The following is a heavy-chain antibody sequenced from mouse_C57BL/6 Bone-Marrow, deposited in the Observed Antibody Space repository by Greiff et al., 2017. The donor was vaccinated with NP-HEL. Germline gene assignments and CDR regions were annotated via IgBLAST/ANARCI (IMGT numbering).Heavy chain of an antibody. CDR2: IHPNSGST. V-gene: IGHV1-64*01. CDR3: ATYYYCSGYEGWFAY. Sequence: QVQLQQSGAELVKPGASVKLSCKASGYTFTSYWMHWVKQRPGQGLEWIGMIHPNSGSTNYNEKFKSKATLTVDKSSSTAYMQLSSLTSEDSAVYYCATYYYCSGYEGWFAYWGQGTLVTVSA. D-gene: IGHD1-1*01. J-gene: IGHJ3*01. CDR1: GYTFTSYW.